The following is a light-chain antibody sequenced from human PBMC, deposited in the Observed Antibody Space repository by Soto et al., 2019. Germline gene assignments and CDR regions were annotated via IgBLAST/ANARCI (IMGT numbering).Light chain of an antibody. J-gene: IGLJ1*01. CDR1: SSDVGSYNR. CDR2: EVS. CDR3: SSFTSSSTYV. V-gene: IGLV2-18*02. Sequence: QSVLTQPPSVSGSPGHAVAISCTGTSSDVGSYNRVAWYQQSPGTAPKLMIYEVSNRPSWVPDRFSGSKSGNTASLTISGLQAEDEADYYCSSFTSSSTYVFGTGTKLTVL.